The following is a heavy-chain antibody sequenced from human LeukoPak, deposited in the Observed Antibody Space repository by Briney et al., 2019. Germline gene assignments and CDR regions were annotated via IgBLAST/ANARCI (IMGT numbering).Heavy chain of an antibody. Sequence: PGGSLRLSCAASGFTFSSYSMNWVRQAPGKGLEWVSSISSSSSYIYYADPVKGRFTISRDNAKNSLYLQMNSLRAEDTAVYYCAREVYYYDSSGLGFGYWGQGTLVTVSS. D-gene: IGHD3-22*01. J-gene: IGHJ4*02. CDR1: GFTFSSYS. V-gene: IGHV3-21*01. CDR3: AREVYYYDSSGLGFGY. CDR2: ISSSSSYI.